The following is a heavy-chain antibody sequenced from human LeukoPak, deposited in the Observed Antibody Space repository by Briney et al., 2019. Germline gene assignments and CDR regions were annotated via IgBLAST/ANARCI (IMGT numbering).Heavy chain of an antibody. D-gene: IGHD3-22*01. J-gene: IGHJ3*02. CDR3: ARESRSYDSSGIDAFDI. CDR1: GGSISSGGYY. CDR2: IYYSGST. Sequence: NPSQTLSLTCTVSGGSISSGGYYWGWIRQPPGKGLEWIGSIYYSGSTYYNPSLKSRVTISVDTSKNQFSLKLSSVTAADTAVYYCARESRSYDSSGIDAFDIWGQGTMVTVSS. V-gene: IGHV4-39*07.